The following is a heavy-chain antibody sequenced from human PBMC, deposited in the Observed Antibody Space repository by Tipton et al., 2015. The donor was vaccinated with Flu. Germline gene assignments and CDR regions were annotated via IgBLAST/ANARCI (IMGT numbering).Heavy chain of an antibody. CDR3: ARERYRGFDAPYYIDY. D-gene: IGHD5-12*01. V-gene: IGHV4-59*02. J-gene: IGHJ4*02. CDR2: IYNNQYT. CDR1: GGFVSSYY. Sequence: TLSLTCTVSGGFVSSYYWNWIRQPPGKGLEWIGYIYNNQYTKYNPSLKSRVTVSVDPSMSQFSLRLTSVTAADTAIYYCARERYRGFDAPYYIDYWGQGTLVTVSS.